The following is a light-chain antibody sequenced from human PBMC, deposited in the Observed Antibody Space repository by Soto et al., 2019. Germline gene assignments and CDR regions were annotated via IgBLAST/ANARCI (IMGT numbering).Light chain of an antibody. CDR1: SSDVGSYNL. Sequence: QSVLAQPASVSGSPGQSITISCTGTSSDVGSYNLVSWYQQHPGKAPKVIIYEGTKRPSGVSNRFSGSKSGNTASLTISGLQAEDEADYYCCSYAGSSTLYVFGTGTKVTVL. J-gene: IGLJ1*01. CDR3: CSYAGSSTLYV. V-gene: IGLV2-23*01. CDR2: EGT.